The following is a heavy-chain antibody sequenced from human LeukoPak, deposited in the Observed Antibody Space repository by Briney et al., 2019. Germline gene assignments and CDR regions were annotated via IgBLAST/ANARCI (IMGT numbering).Heavy chain of an antibody. D-gene: IGHD4-17*01. CDR3: ARHDGDYGVKVPFDY. J-gene: IGHJ4*02. Sequence: PGGSLILSCAASGFTFSSYSMNWVRQAPGKGLEWVSSISSSSSYIYYADSVKGRFTISRDNAKNSLYLQMNSLRAEDTAVYYCARHDGDYGVKVPFDYWGQGTLVTVSS. CDR1: GFTFSSYS. CDR2: ISSSSSYI. V-gene: IGHV3-21*01.